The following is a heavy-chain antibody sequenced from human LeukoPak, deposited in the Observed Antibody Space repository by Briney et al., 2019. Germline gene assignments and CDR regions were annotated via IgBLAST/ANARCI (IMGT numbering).Heavy chain of an antibody. CDR3: ATFDSSGYYLFDY. CDR2: IYYSGST. D-gene: IGHD3-22*01. CDR1: GGSISGYY. Sequence: SETLSLTCTVSGGSISGYYWSWIRQPPGKGLEWIGCIYYSGSTNYNPSLKSRVTISVDTSKNQFSLKLSSVTAADTAVYYCATFDSSGYYLFDYWGQGTLVTVSS. J-gene: IGHJ4*02. V-gene: IGHV4-59*08.